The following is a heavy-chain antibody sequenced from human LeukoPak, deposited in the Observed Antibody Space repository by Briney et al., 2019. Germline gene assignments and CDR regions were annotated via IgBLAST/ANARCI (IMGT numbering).Heavy chain of an antibody. D-gene: IGHD3-10*01. CDR3: ARDRVSYYGSGLMDV. CDR2: ISAYNGNT. Sequence: GASVKVSCKASGYTFTSYGISWVRQAPGQGLEWMGWISAYNGNTNYAQKLQGRVTMTTDTSTSTAYMELRSLRSDDTAVYYCARDRVSYYGSGLMDVWGQGTTVTVSS. CDR1: GYTFTSYG. J-gene: IGHJ6*02. V-gene: IGHV1-18*01.